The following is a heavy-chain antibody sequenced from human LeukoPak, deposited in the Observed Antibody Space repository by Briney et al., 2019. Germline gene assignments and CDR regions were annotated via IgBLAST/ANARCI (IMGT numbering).Heavy chain of an antibody. Sequence: SETLSLTCTVSGGSISSYYWSWIRQPPGTGLEWIGYIYHSGAAYHNPSLKSRLALSVDTSNNQFSLRLRSVTAADTAVYYCVRGVGGEYFYFDRWGQGALVTVSA. CDR2: IYHSGAA. CDR3: VRGVGGEYFYFDR. J-gene: IGHJ4*02. V-gene: IGHV4-59*12. D-gene: IGHD1-26*01. CDR1: GGSISSYY.